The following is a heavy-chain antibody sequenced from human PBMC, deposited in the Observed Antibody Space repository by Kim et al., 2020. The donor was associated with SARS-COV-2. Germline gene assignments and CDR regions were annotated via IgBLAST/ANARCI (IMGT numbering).Heavy chain of an antibody. D-gene: IGHD3-10*01. J-gene: IGHJ4*02. CDR1: GYTFTSYA. V-gene: IGHV1-3*01. CDR3: ARDLGYYGSGTADY. Sequence: ASVKVSCKASGYTFTSYAMHWVRQAPGQRLEWMGWINAGNGNTKYSQKFQGRVTITRDTSASTAYMELSSLRSEDTAVYYCARDLGYYGSGTADYWGQGTLVTVSS. CDR2: INAGNGNT.